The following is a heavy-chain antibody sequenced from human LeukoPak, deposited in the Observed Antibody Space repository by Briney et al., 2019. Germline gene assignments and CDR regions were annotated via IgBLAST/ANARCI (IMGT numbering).Heavy chain of an antibody. Sequence: SVKVSCKASGGSFSSYTISWVRQAPGQGLEWMGRIIPILGIANYAQKFQGRVTITADKSTSTAYMELSSLRSEDTAVYYCARSVIPAATAWFDPWGQGTLVTVSS. CDR1: GGSFSSYT. CDR3: ARSVIPAATAWFDP. J-gene: IGHJ5*02. V-gene: IGHV1-69*02. D-gene: IGHD2-2*01. CDR2: IIPILGIA.